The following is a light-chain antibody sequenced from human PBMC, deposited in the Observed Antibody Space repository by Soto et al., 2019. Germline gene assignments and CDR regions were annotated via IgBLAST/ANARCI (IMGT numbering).Light chain of an antibody. J-gene: IGLJ2*01. CDR2: QNN. V-gene: IGLV1-40*01. CDR1: SSNIGAGYG. Sequence: QSVLTQPLSVSGAPGQRVTISCTGSSSNIGAGYGVHWYQQLPGAAPKLLIFQNNIRPSGVPDRFSGSQSDTSASLTITGLRAEDEAHYYCQTADTSLSVVFGEGTKLTVL. CDR3: QTADTSLSVV.